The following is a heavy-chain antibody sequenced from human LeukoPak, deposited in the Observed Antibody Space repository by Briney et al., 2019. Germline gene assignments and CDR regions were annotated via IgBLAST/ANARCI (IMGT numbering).Heavy chain of an antibody. J-gene: IGHJ4*02. CDR2: ISGSGGST. Sequence: GGSLRLSCAASGFTFSSYVMSWVRQAPGKGLEWVSGISGSGGSTYFADSVKGRFTISRDNSKNTLYLQMNSLRAEDTAVYYCATSLRGGYRYPTASYHFDYWGQGTLVTVSS. CDR1: GFTFSSYV. CDR3: ATSLRGGYRYPTASYHFDY. D-gene: IGHD3-16*02. V-gene: IGHV3-23*01.